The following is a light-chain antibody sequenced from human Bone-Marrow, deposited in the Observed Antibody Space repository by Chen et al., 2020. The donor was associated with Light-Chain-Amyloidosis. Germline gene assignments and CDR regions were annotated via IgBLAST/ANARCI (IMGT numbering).Light chain of an antibody. CDR3: QQYDNIPLT. Sequence: DTLMTQFPSALTSSVGERVTITCHASHDIASYLNWYQQKSGRAPTLLIHAASNVEAGVPSRFSGSGSGTDFTFTISGLQPEHVATYFCQQYDNIPLTRGGGTRLEI. V-gene: IGKV1-33*01. CDR1: HDIASY. J-gene: IGKJ4*01. CDR2: AAS.